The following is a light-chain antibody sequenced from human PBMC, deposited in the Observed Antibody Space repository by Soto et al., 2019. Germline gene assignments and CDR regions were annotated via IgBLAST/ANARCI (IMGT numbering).Light chain of an antibody. Sequence: EIVLTQSPGTLSLSPGERATLSCRASQSVASSYLAWYQQKPGQAPRLLIYRASIMATGIPDRFSGSGSGTDFTLTISRLEPEDFAVYYCHQYDRSPLTFGPGTKVDI. CDR3: HQYDRSPLT. J-gene: IGKJ3*01. CDR1: QSVASSY. CDR2: RAS. V-gene: IGKV3-20*01.